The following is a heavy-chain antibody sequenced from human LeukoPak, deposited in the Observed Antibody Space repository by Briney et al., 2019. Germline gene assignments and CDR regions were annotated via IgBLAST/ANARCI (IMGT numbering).Heavy chain of an antibody. V-gene: IGHV4-59*08. CDR3: ARWNYFDNSGYYSDWYFDL. D-gene: IGHD3-22*01. J-gene: IGHJ2*01. CDR2: IHYTGST. Sequence: SETLSLTCSVSGGSISSYYWSWIRQPTGKGLEWIGYIHYTGSTNYNPSLMSRVTMSLDTSKNQFSMELMSVTAADTAVYYCARWNYFDNSGYYSDWYFDLWGRGTLVTVSS. CDR1: GGSISSYY.